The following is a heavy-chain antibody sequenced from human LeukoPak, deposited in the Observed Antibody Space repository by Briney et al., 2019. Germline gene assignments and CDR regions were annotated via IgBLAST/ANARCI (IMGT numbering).Heavy chain of an antibody. V-gene: IGHV1-69*05. CDR2: IIPIFGTA. J-gene: IGHJ4*02. CDR1: GATFSSYA. CDR3: ATYSSSWTTFDY. Sequence: ASVTVSCKASGATFSSYAISWVRHAPAQGLERMWGIIPIFGTANYAQKFQGRVTITTDESTSTAYIELSTLRSEDTAVYYCATYSSSWTTFDYWGQGTLVTVSS. D-gene: IGHD6-13*01.